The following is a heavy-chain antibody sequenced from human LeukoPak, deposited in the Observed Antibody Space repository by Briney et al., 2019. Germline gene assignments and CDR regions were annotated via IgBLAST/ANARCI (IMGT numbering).Heavy chain of an antibody. CDR1: GFTFSSYE. D-gene: IGHD1-1*01. V-gene: IGHV3-48*03. J-gene: IGHJ4*02. Sequence: GGSLRLSCAASGFTFSSYEMNWARQAPGKGLEWVSYISSSGSTIYYADSVKGRFTISRDNAKNSLYLQMNSLRAEDTAVYYCARSYDVNLDYWGQGTLVTVSS. CDR2: ISSSGSTI. CDR3: ARSYDVNLDY.